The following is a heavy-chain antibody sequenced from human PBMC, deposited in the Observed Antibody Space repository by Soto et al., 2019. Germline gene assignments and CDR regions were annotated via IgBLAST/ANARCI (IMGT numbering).Heavy chain of an antibody. CDR1: GGSFSGYY. V-gene: IGHV4-34*01. CDR2: INHSGST. D-gene: IGHD3-10*01. J-gene: IGHJ5*02. CDR3: ARISGFGELLYVSGSKSEGNWFDP. Sequence: QVQLQQWGAGLLKPSETLSLTCAVYGGSFSGYYWSWIRQPPGKGLEWIGEINHSGSTNYNPSLKSRVTISVDTSKNQFSLQLSSVIGAYTAVYYCARISGFGELLYVSGSKSEGNWFDPRGKGTLVTVSS.